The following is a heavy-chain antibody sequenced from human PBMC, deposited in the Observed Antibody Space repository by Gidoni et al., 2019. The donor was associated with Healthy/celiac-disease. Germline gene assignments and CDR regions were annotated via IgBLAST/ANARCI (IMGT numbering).Heavy chain of an antibody. CDR1: GFTFSSTA. CDR3: ARDGRTIDMVRGEPFDY. D-gene: IGHD3-10*01. CDR2: ISYDGSNK. V-gene: IGHV3-30*01. Sequence: QVQLVESGGGVVQPGRSLRLSCAASGFTFSSTAMHWVRQAPGKGLEWVAVISYDGSNKYYADSVKGRFTISRDNSKNTLYLQMNSLRAEDTAVYYCARDGRTIDMVRGEPFDYWGQGTLVTVSS. J-gene: IGHJ4*02.